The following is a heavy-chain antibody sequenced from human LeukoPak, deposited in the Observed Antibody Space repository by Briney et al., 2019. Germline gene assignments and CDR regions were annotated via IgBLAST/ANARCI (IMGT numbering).Heavy chain of an antibody. D-gene: IGHD3-10*01. Sequence: ASVKVSCKASGYTFTSYCISWVRQAPGQGLEWMGWISDYNGNTNYAQKLQGRVTMTTDASTSTAYMELRSLRSEDTAVYYCARNTPLLWFGELFPDPGDGDFDYWGQGTLVTVSS. V-gene: IGHV1-18*01. J-gene: IGHJ4*02. CDR2: ISDYNGNT. CDR3: ARNTPLLWFGELFPDPGDGDFDY. CDR1: GYTFTSYC.